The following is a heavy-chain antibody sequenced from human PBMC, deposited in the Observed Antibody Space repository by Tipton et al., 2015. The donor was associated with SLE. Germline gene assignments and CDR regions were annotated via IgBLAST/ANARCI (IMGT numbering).Heavy chain of an antibody. CDR2: IYTSGST. J-gene: IGHJ3*02. D-gene: IGHD3-22*01. CDR1: GGSISSYY. CDR3: ASAAWDYDSSGSGAFDI. Sequence: TLSLTCTVSGGSISSYYWSWIRQPAGKGLEWIGRIYTSGSTNYNPSLKSRVTMSVDTSKNQFSLKLSSVTAADTAVHYCASAAWDYDSSGSGAFDIWGQGTMVTVSS. V-gene: IGHV4-4*07.